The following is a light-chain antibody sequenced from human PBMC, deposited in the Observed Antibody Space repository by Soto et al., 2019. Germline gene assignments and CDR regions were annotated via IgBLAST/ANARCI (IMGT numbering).Light chain of an antibody. CDR2: AVS. J-gene: IGLJ1*01. Sequence: QSALTQPASVSGSPGQSITISCTGTSSDVGGYNYVSWYQHHPGKAPKLLIYAVSNRPSGVSNRFSGSKSGNTASLTISGLQAEDEADYYCSSYTSSTTHYVFGTGTKVTV. CDR1: SSDVGGYNY. V-gene: IGLV2-14*03. CDR3: SSYTSSTTHYV.